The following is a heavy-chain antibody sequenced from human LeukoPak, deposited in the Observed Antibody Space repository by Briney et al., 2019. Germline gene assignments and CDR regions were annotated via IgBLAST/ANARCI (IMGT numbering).Heavy chain of an antibody. D-gene: IGHD2-15*01. V-gene: IGHV4-34*01. CDR3: ARGRAVAPNYYYCGMDV. CDR1: GGSLSGYY. J-gene: IGHJ6*02. CDR2: INHSGGT. Sequence: PSETLSLTCAVYGGSLSGYYWSWIRQSPGKGLEWIGEINHSGGTNYNASLKSRVTISVDTSKKQLSLKLNSVTAADTAVYYCARGRAVAPNYYYCGMDVWDRGTTVTVSS.